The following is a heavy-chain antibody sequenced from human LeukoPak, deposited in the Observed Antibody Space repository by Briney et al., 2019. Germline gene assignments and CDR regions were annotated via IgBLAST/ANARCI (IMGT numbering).Heavy chain of an antibody. J-gene: IGHJ3*02. CDR1: GGSISSYY. Sequence: SETLSLTCTVSGGSISSYYWSWIRQPPGKGLEWVGYIYYSGSTNYNPSLKSRVTISVDTSKNQFSLKQSSVTAADTAVFYCARPLIVGSKAAFDIWGQGTMVTVSS. CDR3: ARPLIVGSKAAFDI. D-gene: IGHD3-22*01. CDR2: IYYSGST. V-gene: IGHV4-59*08.